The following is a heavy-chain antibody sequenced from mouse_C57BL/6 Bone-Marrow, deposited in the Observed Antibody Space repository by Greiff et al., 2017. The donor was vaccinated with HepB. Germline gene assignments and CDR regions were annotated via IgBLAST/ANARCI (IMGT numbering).Heavy chain of an antibody. CDR3: ARSEITTVVDYFDY. V-gene: IGHV1-64*01. J-gene: IGHJ2*01. CDR2: IHPNSGST. CDR1: GYTFTSYW. D-gene: IGHD1-1*01. Sequence: QVQLQQSGAELVKPGASVKLSCKASGYTFTSYWMHWVKQRPGQGLEWIGMIHPNSGSTNYNEKFKSKATLTVDKSSSTAYMQLSSLTSEDSAVYYCARSEITTVVDYFDYWGQGTTLTVSS.